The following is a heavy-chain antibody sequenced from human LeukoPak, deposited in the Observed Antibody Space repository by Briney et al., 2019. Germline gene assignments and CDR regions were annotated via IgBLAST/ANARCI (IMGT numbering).Heavy chain of an antibody. J-gene: IGHJ6*02. D-gene: IGHD4-17*01. CDR1: GYTFTGYY. V-gene: IGHV1-2*02. CDR3: ARDNGDYSYYYYGMDV. Sequence: ASVKVSCKASGYTFTGYYMHWVRQAPGQGLEWMGWINPNSGGTNYAQKFQGRVTMTRDTSISTAYMELSRLRSDDTAVYYCARDNGDYSYYYYGMDVWGQGTTVTVSS. CDR2: INPNSGGT.